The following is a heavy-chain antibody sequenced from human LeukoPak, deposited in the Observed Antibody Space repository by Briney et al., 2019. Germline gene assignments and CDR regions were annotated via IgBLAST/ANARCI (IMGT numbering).Heavy chain of an antibody. J-gene: IGHJ4*02. CDR2: ISSSGSTI. D-gene: IGHD3-22*01. V-gene: IGHV3-48*03. CDR1: GFTFSSYE. Sequence: PGGSLRLSCAASGFTFSSYEMNWVRQAPGKGLEWVPYISSSGSTIYYADSVKGRFTISRDNAKNSLYLQMNSLRAEDTAVYYCARDMYYYDSSFDYWGQGTLVTVSS. CDR3: ARDMYYYDSSFDY.